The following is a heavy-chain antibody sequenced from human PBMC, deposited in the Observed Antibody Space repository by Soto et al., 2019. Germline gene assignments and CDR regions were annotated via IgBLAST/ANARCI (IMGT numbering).Heavy chain of an antibody. J-gene: IGHJ5*02. Sequence: SVKVSCKASGGTFSSYTISWVRQAPGQGLEWMGRIIPILGIANYAQKFQGRVTITADKSTSTAYMELSSLRSEDTAVYYCAREYYYDSSGYYYNWFDPWGQGTLVTVSS. V-gene: IGHV1-69*04. CDR1: GGTFSSYT. CDR3: AREYYYDSSGYYYNWFDP. CDR2: IIPILGIA. D-gene: IGHD3-22*01.